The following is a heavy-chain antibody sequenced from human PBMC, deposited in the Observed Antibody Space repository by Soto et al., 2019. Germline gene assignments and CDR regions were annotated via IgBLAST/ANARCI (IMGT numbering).Heavy chain of an antibody. J-gene: IGHJ1*01. V-gene: IGHV2-5*02. Sequence: SPAKPGKATRTLGLDCTFWGFSLSTSRVGVGWIRQPPGKALEWLALIYWDDGKRYSPSLKNRLTIAKDTSKNQVVLTMTNMDPVDTATYYCAHLVLLWFGELSAEYFQHWGQGTLVTVSS. CDR1: GFSLSTSRVG. CDR2: IYWDDGK. D-gene: IGHD3-10*01. CDR3: AHLVLLWFGELSAEYFQH.